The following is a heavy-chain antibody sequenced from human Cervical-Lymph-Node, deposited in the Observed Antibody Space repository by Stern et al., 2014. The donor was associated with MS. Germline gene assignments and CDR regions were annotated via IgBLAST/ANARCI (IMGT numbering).Heavy chain of an antibody. CDR2: IIPVFGTP. Sequence: VQLVESGAEVQKPGSSVKVSCKASGDTSNTDAIHWVRQAPGQGLEWMGGIIPVFGTPVDAQRFKGRVSIAADESTATDYMELSSLRSDDTAVYYCARGASSAAWYKHAVDVWGQGTTVTVSS. D-gene: IGHD1-14*01. CDR3: ARGASSAAWYKHAVDV. J-gene: IGHJ6*02. V-gene: IGHV1-69*01. CDR1: GDTSNTDA.